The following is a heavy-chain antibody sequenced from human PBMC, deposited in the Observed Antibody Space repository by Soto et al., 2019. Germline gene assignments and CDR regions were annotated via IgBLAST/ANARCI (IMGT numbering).Heavy chain of an antibody. CDR3: ARGSYYGSGSYYSTGYGMDV. CDR1: GGTFSSYA. V-gene: IGHV1-69*13. J-gene: IGHJ6*02. D-gene: IGHD3-10*01. CDR2: IIPIFGTA. Sequence: SVKVSCKASGGTFSSYAISWVRQAPGQGLEWMGGIIPIFGTANYAQKFQGRVTITADEATSTAYMELSSLRSEDTAVYYCARGSYYGSGSYYSTGYGMDVWGQGTTVTVSS.